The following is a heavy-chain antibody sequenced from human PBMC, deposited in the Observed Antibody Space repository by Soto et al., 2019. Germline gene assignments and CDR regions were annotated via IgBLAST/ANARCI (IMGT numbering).Heavy chain of an antibody. D-gene: IGHD3-3*01. CDR2: ISGSGGST. J-gene: IGHJ6*02. CDR1: GFTFSIYA. V-gene: IGHV3-23*01. CDR3: AENMGKNKYYDFLGGPPAYGFDV. Sequence: GGSLRLSCAASGFTFSIYAMSWVRQAPGKGLEWVSAISGSGGSTYYADSVKGRFTISRDNSKNTLYLQMNSLRAEDTAVYYCAENMGKNKYYDFLGGPPAYGFDVWGQGTTVTVSS.